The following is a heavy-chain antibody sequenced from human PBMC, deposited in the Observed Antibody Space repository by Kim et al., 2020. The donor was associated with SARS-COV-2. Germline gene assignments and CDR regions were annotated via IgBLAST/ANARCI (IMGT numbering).Heavy chain of an antibody. V-gene: IGHV4-31*03. Sequence: SETLSLTCTVSGGSISSGGYYWSWIRQHPGKGLEWIGYIYYSGSTYYNPSLKSRVTISVDTSKNQFSLKLSSVTAADTAVYYCARSGVARGYSYDEMVFDYWGQGTLVTVSS. J-gene: IGHJ4*02. CDR2: IYYSGST. CDR3: ARSGVARGYSYDEMVFDY. D-gene: IGHD5-18*01. CDR1: GGSISSGGYY.